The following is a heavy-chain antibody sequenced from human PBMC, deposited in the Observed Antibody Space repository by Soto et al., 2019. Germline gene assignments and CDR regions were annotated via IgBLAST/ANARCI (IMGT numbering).Heavy chain of an antibody. CDR2: FDPEDGET. V-gene: IGHV1-24*01. D-gene: IGHD3-22*01. CDR3: ATVYYYDSSGYYLFDP. J-gene: IGHJ5*02. CDR1: GYTLTELS. Sequence: ASVKVSCKVSGYTLTELSMHWVRQAPGKGLEWMGGFDPEDGETIYAQKFQGRVTMTEDTSTDTAYMELSSLRSEDTAVYYCATVYYYDSSGYYLFDPWGKGTLVTVAS.